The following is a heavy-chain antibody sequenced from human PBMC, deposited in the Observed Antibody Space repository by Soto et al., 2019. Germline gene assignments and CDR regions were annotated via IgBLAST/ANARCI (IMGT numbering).Heavy chain of an antibody. J-gene: IGHJ4*02. Sequence: ASVKVSCKVSGYTLTELSMHWVRQAPGKGLEWMGGFDPEDGETIYAQKFQGRVTMTEDTSTDTAYMELSSLRSEDTAVYYCATVDCSGGSCYSRPFDYWGQGTLVTVSS. CDR1: GYTLTELS. D-gene: IGHD2-15*01. CDR3: ATVDCSGGSCYSRPFDY. V-gene: IGHV1-24*01. CDR2: FDPEDGET.